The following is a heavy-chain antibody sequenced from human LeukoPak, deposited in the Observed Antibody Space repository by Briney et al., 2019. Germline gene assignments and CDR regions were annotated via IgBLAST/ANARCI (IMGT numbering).Heavy chain of an antibody. V-gene: IGHV3-53*01. CDR3: ARERLAARDAFDI. J-gene: IGHJ3*02. D-gene: IGHD6-6*01. CDR1: GFTVSSNY. CDR2: IYSGGST. Sequence: PGGSLRLSCAASGFTVSSNYMSWVRQAPGKGLEWVSVIYSGGSTYYADSVKGRFTISRDNSKNTLYLQMNSLRAEDTAVYYCARERLAARDAFDIWGQGTMVTVSS.